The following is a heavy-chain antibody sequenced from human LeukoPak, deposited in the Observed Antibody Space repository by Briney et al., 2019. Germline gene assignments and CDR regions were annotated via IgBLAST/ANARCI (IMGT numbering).Heavy chain of an antibody. J-gene: IGHJ4*02. D-gene: IGHD1-7*01. CDR2: IYHSGST. CDR3: AMKEELTIRDY. CDR1: GYSISSGYY. V-gene: IGHV4-38-2*02. Sequence: SETLSLTCTVSGYSISSGYYWGWIRQPPGKGLEWIGSIYHSGSTYYNPSLKSRVTISVDTSRTQISLKVNSVTAADTAVYYCAMKEELTIRDYWGQGTLVTVSS.